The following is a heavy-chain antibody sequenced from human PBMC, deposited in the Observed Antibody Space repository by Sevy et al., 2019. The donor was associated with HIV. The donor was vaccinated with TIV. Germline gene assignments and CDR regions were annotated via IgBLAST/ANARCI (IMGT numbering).Heavy chain of an antibody. V-gene: IGHV3-9*01. J-gene: IGHJ4*02. D-gene: IGHD6-13*01. CDR2: ISWNSGTI. CDR1: GFTFDDFA. CDR3: VKDYTSSWPLVCGCYFDY. Sequence: GGSLRLSCAASGFTFDDFAMHWVRQAPGKGLEWVSGISWNSGTIGYADSVKGRFTISRDNARNSLYLQMNSLRAEDTAFYYCVKDYTSSWPLVCGCYFDYWGRGILVTVSS.